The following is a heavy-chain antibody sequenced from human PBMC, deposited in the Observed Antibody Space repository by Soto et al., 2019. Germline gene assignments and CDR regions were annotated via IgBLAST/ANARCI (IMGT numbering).Heavy chain of an antibody. V-gene: IGHV4-34*01. CDR1: GGSFSGYY. D-gene: IGHD3-10*01. CDR2: LNDSGGT. CDR3: ARARGGVKD. Sequence: SETLSLTCAVYGGSFSGYYWSWIRQPPGKGLEWIGELNDSGGTNYNASLQSRVSISGDSSKNQFSLKLTFVTAADTAVYYCARARGGVKDCGQGTMVTVSS. J-gene: IGHJ1*01.